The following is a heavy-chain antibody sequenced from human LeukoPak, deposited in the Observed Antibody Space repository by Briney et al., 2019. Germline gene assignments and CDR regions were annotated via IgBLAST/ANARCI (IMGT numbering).Heavy chain of an antibody. V-gene: IGHV3-33*07. CDR1: GFTFSSYD. CDR2: IWYDGSHK. J-gene: IGHJ6*03. CDR3: ARDRGYSSSWSFGKHYYMDV. D-gene: IGHD6-13*01. Sequence: PGRPLRLSCAASGFTFSSYDMYWVRQAPGKGLDWVAVIWYDGSHKSYANSVKGRFTISRDNPKNILYLQMNSLRADDTAVYYCARDRGYSSSWSFGKHYYMDVWGKGTTVTVSS.